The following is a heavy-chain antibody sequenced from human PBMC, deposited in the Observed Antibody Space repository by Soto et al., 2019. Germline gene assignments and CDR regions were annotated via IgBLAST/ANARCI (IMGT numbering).Heavy chain of an antibody. D-gene: IGHD1-26*01. CDR2: TRNKANGYTT. V-gene: IGHV3-72*01. CDR3: VRGSPRSPPPLDY. CDR1: GYTISDHY. Sequence: PGGSLRLSCAASGYTISDHYMDWVRQAPGKGLEWVGRTRNKANGYTTEYAASVKGRFIVSRDDLQNSFYLQMSSLKTEDTAVYYCVRGSPRSPPPLDYWGQGTLVTVSS. J-gene: IGHJ4*02.